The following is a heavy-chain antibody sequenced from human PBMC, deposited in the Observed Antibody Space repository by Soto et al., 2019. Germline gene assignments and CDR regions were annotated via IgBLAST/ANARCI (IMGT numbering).Heavy chain of an antibody. CDR3: ARESPGRIAAYAFDI. D-gene: IGHD6-25*01. Sequence: PGGSLRLSCAASGFTFSSYSMNWVRQAQGKGLEWVSSISSSSSYIYYADSVKGRFTISRDNAKNSLYLQMNSLRAEDTAVYYCARESPGRIAAYAFDIWGQGTMVTVSS. CDR2: ISSSSSYI. V-gene: IGHV3-21*01. J-gene: IGHJ3*02. CDR1: GFTFSSYS.